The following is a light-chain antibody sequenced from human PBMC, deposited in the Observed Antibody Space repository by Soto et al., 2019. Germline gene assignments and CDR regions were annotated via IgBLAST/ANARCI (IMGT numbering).Light chain of an antibody. CDR2: ATS. V-gene: IGKV1-6*01. CDR1: QGIRND. J-gene: IGKJ1*01. CDR3: LQDYNYPWT. Sequence: AIQMTQSPSSLSASVGDRVTITCRASQGIRNDLGWYQQKPAKAPKLLIYATSSLQSGVPSRFSGSGSGTDFTLTISSLQPEDFATYYCLQDYNYPWTFGQGTKVEIK.